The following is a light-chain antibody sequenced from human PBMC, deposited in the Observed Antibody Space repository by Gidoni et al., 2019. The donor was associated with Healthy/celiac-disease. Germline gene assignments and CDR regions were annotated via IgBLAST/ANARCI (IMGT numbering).Light chain of an antibody. CDR2: GAS. CDR1: QSVSSSY. Sequence: EIVLTQSPGTLSLSPGERATLSCRASQSVSSSYLAWYQQKPGQAPRLLIYGASSRATGILDRFSGSGSGTDFTLTISRLEPEDFAVYYCQQYGSSPPKITFGGGTKVEIK. J-gene: IGKJ4*01. CDR3: QQYGSSPPKIT. V-gene: IGKV3-20*01.